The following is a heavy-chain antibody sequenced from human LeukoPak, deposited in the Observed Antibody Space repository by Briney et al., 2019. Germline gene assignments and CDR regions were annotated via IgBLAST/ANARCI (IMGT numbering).Heavy chain of an antibody. Sequence: LWGVLRLSCTASGFTFGDYAMSWFRQAPGKGLEWIGYIYYSGSTNYNPSLKSRVTISVDTSKNQFSLKLSSVTAADTAVYYCARERVQQQLVRYPDFFDYWGQGTLVTVSS. D-gene: IGHD6-13*01. CDR1: GFTFGDYA. V-gene: IGHV4-59*01. J-gene: IGHJ4*02. CDR3: ARERVQQQLVRYPDFFDY. CDR2: IYYSGST.